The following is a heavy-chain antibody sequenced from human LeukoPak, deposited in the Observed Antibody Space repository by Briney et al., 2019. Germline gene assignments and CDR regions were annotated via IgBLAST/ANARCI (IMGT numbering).Heavy chain of an antibody. Sequence: GGSLRLSCAASGFIFSTYWMTWVRQAPGKGLEWVATIKYDGNEKYYVDSVRGRFTISRDNAKNSLYLQMNSLTAEDTAVFYCVRESFSRGDFNWGQGTLVFVSS. J-gene: IGHJ4*02. CDR1: GFIFSTYW. V-gene: IGHV3-7*01. D-gene: IGHD7-27*01. CDR2: IKYDGNEK. CDR3: VRESFSRGDFN.